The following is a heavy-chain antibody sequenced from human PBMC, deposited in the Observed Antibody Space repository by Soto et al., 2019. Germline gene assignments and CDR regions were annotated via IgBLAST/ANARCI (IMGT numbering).Heavy chain of an antibody. Sequence: QLQLQESGPGLVTPSETLSLTCTVSGGSISSSSYYWAWIRQPPGKGLEWIGSINYSGATYYISSLKSPVTIPIDTSKNQFSLRLNSVTAADTAVYYCARLVACSGGSCRFDPWGQGTLVTVSS. CDR1: GGSISSSSYY. D-gene: IGHD2-15*01. CDR2: INYSGAT. J-gene: IGHJ5*02. V-gene: IGHV4-39*01. CDR3: ARLVACSGGSCRFDP.